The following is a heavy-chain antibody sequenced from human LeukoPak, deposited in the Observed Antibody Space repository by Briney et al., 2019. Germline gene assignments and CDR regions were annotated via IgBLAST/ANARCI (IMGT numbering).Heavy chain of an antibody. CDR2: MSYDGSHE. CDR3: AKDLLATIDY. V-gene: IGHV3-30*04. CDR1: GFTFSNYA. Sequence: GGSLRLSCVVSGFTFSNYAMHWVRQAPGQAPGKGLEWVAVMSYDGSHEYYADSVKGRFTISRDNPKSTLYLQMNSLRPEDTAVYYCAKDLLATIDYWGQGTLVTVSS. D-gene: IGHD5-24*01. J-gene: IGHJ4*02.